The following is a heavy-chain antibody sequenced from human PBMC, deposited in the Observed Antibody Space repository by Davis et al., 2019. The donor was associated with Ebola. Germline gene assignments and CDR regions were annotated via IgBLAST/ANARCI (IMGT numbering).Heavy chain of an antibody. CDR3: ARVSYDFWSGFS. J-gene: IGHJ4*02. Sequence: GESLKISCDVSGFDLNTYSMNWVRQAPGKGLEWVSSISFSGTDIYYADSLEGRFTISRDNAKNSLYLQMNSLRAEDTAVYFCARVSYDFWSGFSWGQGTLVTVSS. V-gene: IGHV3-21*01. CDR1: GFDLNTYS. D-gene: IGHD3-3*01. CDR2: ISFSGTDI.